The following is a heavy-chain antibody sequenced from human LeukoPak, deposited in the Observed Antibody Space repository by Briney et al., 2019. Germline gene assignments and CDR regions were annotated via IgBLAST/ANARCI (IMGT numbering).Heavy chain of an antibody. CDR2: IKQDGSEK. CDR3: ARLWPAATSSRFDF. CDR1: GFSFSSYW. Sequence: GGSLRLSCAASGFSFSSYWMSWVRQAPGKGLEWVANIKQDGSEKYYVDSVKGRFTISRDNAKNSLYLQMNSLRAEDTAVYYCARLWPAATSSRFDFWGQGTLVTVSS. J-gene: IGHJ4*02. V-gene: IGHV3-7*03. D-gene: IGHD3/OR15-3a*01.